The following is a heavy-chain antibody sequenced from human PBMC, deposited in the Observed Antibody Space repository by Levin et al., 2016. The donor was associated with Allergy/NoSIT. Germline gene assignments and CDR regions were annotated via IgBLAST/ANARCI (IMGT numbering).Heavy chain of an antibody. CDR1: GFTFSNYA. J-gene: IGHJ4*02. D-gene: IGHD6-13*01. Sequence: GGSLRLSCAAPGFTFSNYAMTWVRQAPGKGLEWVSAISGSGGSTYYADSVKGRFTISRDNSKNTLYLQMNSLRAEDTAVYYCAYPGIAAAGTVYFDYWGQGTLVTVSS. CDR3: AYPGIAAAGTVYFDY. V-gene: IGHV3-23*01. CDR2: ISGSGGST.